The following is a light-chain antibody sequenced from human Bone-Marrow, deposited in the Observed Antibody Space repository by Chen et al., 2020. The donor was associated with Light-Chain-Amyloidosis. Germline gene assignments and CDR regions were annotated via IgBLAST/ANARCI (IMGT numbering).Light chain of an antibody. CDR3: CSYAGSSTLV. J-gene: IGLJ3*02. Sequence: QSAMTQHAAVSGSLGQAITISCTRTISDVGSYNLVAWYQQHPDKDPKIIIYEVMKRPSGFSNRFSGSKSGNTASMTISWLQGEDEADYDCCSYAGSSTLVFGGGTKLTVL. CDR1: ISDVGSYNL. V-gene: IGLV2-23*02. CDR2: EVM.